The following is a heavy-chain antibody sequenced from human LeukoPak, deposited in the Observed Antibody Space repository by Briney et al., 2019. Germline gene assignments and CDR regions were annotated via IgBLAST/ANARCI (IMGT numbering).Heavy chain of an antibody. CDR2: MYYSGST. Sequence: PSETLSLTCTVSGGSISSGDYYWSWIRQPPGKGLEWIAYMYYSGSTYYNPSLKSRVTMSADTSENQFSLKLSSVTAADTAVYYCARHIGGGIEDMDVWGRGTKVTVSS. CDR3: ARHIGGGIEDMDV. V-gene: IGHV4-30-4*01. J-gene: IGHJ6*03. D-gene: IGHD3-16*02. CDR1: GGSISSGDYY.